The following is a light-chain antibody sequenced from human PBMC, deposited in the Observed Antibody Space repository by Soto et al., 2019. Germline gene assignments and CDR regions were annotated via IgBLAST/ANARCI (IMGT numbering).Light chain of an antibody. Sequence: EIVLTQSPGTLSLSPGERATLSCRASQSVSSSYLAWYQQKPGQAPRLLIYGASSRATGIPDRFSGSGSGTDFTLTISRLEPEDFAVYYCQQYGSSPHHLSRAFTFGPGTKVDIK. CDR1: QSVSSSY. V-gene: IGKV3-20*01. J-gene: IGKJ3*01. CDR3: QQYGSSPHHLSRAFT. CDR2: GAS.